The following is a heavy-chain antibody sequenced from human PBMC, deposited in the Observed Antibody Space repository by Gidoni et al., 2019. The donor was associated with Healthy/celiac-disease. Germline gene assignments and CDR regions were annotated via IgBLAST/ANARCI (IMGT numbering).Heavy chain of an antibody. Sequence: QVQLQQWGAGLLKPSETLSLTCAVYGGSFSGYYWSWIRQPPGKGLEWIGEINHSGSTNYNPSLKGRVTISVDTSKNQFSLKLSSVTAADTAVYYFARDRGLDNWNYGWFDPWGQGTLVTVSS. CDR3: ARDRGLDNWNYGWFDP. V-gene: IGHV4-34*01. J-gene: IGHJ5*02. D-gene: IGHD1-7*01. CDR2: INHSGST. CDR1: GGSFSGYY.